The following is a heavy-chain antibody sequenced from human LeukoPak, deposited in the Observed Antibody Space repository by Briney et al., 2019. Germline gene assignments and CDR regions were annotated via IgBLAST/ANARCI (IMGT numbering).Heavy chain of an antibody. CDR3: ARLIYYGSGRTYFFDS. J-gene: IGHJ4*02. CDR1: GYSFNTFW. D-gene: IGHD3-10*01. V-gene: IGHV5-51*01. Sequence: GESLKISCKGSGYSFNTFWIGLVRQTPETGLEWIGNIYPSDSETKYKPSFQGQVTMSVDKSINTAYLRLSSLKASDTAMYYCARLIYYGSGRTYFFDSWGQGTQVTVSS. CDR2: IYPSDSET.